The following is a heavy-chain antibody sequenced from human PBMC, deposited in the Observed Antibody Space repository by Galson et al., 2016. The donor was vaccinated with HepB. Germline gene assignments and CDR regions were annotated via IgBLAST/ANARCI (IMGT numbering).Heavy chain of an antibody. Sequence: CAISGDSVSSNSAAWNWIRQSPSRGLEWLGRTYYRSKWYNDYAVSVKSRITINPDTSKNQFFLQLNSVTPEDTAVYYCARDETRYNSSLNYYYYYYMDVWGKGTTVTVSS. V-gene: IGHV6-1*01. CDR1: GDSVSSNSAA. CDR3: ARDETRYNSSLNYYYYYYMDV. CDR2: TYYRSKWYN. J-gene: IGHJ6*03. D-gene: IGHD6-13*01.